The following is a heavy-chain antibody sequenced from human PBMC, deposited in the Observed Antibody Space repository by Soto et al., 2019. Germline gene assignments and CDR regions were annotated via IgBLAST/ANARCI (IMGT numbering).Heavy chain of an antibody. CDR2: IYSSGST. Sequence: QVLLQESGQGLVKPSETLSLTATVSSASISKTGLYWSWIRQPPGKGLEWIGYIYSSGSTTYNSSLKSRVTISLDTSKNQVSLNLTSVTAADTAMYYCARTTGSRSLDVWAHGTMVSVSS. V-gene: IGHV4-61*08. D-gene: IGHD3-9*01. J-gene: IGHJ3*01. CDR1: SASISKTGLY. CDR3: ARTTGSRSLDV.